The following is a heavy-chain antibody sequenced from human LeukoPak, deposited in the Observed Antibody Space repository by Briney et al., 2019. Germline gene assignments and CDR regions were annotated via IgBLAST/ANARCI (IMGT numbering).Heavy chain of an antibody. CDR1: GGSISSSSYY. CDR3: ARHVATNFGDPPDS. D-gene: IGHD4-17*01. V-gene: IGHV4-39*01. J-gene: IGHJ4*02. Sequence: SETLSLTCTVSGGSISSSSYYWGWIRQPPGKGLEWIGSINYSGSTNYNPSLKSRVTISVDTSKNQFSLKLNSVTAADTAVYHCARHVATNFGDPPDSWGQGTLVTVSS. CDR2: INYSGST.